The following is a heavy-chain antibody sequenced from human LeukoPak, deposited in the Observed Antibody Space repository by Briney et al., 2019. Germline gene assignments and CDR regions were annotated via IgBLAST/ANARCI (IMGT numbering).Heavy chain of an antibody. V-gene: IGHV1-2*02. CDR2: INPDSGGT. Sequence: ASVKVSCKASGYSFTDYYMHWVRQAPGQGLEWMGWINPDSGGTKYAQKFQGRVTMTRDTSISTAYMELSNLGSDDTAVYYCARQGTWAAAGTVLDYWGQGTLVTVSS. CDR1: GYSFTDYY. CDR3: ARQGTWAAAGTVLDY. J-gene: IGHJ4*02. D-gene: IGHD6-13*01.